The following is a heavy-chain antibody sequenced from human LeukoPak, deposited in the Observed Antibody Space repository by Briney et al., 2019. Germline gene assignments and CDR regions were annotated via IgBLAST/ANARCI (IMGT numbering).Heavy chain of an antibody. CDR2: INPNTGGT. Sequence: GASVKVACKASGHTFTGYYMHWVRQAPGQGLEWMGWINPNTGGTNYAQKFQGRVTMTRDTSISTAYMKLDRLRSDDTAVYYCARESNTGNYLQYYFDYWGQGTLVTVSS. D-gene: IGHD1-26*01. CDR3: ARESNTGNYLQYYFDY. V-gene: IGHV1-2*02. CDR1: GHTFTGYY. J-gene: IGHJ4*02.